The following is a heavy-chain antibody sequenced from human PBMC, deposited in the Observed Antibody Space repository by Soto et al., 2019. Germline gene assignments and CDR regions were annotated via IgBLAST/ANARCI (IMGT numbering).Heavy chain of an antibody. V-gene: IGHV4-39*01. D-gene: IGHD4-17*01. CDR3: ARLARGDYGGNSNFDY. CDR1: GGSISSSNW. Sequence: PSETLSLTCAVSGGSISSSNWWSWVRQPPGKGLEWIGSIYYSGSTYYNPSLKSRVTISVDTSKNQFSLKLSSVTAADTAVYYCARLARGDYGGNSNFDYWGQGTLVTVSS. CDR2: IYYSGST. J-gene: IGHJ4*02.